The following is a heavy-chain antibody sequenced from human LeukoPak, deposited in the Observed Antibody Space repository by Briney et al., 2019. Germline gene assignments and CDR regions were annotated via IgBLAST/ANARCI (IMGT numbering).Heavy chain of an antibody. Sequence: GTSVKVSCKASGYTFTSYGISWVRQAPGQGLEWMGGIIPIFGTANYAQKFQGRVTITADESTSTAYMELSSLRSEDTAVYYCARDYFWIFDPWGQGTLVTVSS. CDR2: IIPIFGTA. D-gene: IGHD3-16*01. V-gene: IGHV1-69*13. CDR3: ARDYFWIFDP. J-gene: IGHJ5*02. CDR1: GYTFTSYG.